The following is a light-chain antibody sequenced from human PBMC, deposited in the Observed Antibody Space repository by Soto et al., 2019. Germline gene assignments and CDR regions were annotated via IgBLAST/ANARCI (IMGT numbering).Light chain of an antibody. J-gene: IGKJ4*01. CDR3: QQYNNWPPLT. CDR2: GAS. Sequence: EIVMTQSPATLSVSPGERATLSCRASQSVSSNLAWYQQKPGQAPRLLIYGASTRATGIPARFSGSGSGTEVTLTVNSLQSEDFAVYYCQQYNNWPPLTFGGGTKVQI. CDR1: QSVSSN. V-gene: IGKV3-15*01.